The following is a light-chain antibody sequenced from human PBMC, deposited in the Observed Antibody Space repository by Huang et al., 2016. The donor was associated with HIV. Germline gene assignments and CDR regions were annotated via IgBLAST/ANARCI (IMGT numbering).Light chain of an antibody. CDR3: QQYYKTPLT. Sequence: DIVMTQSPDSLAVSLGERATITCKSSRSVFHSPNKNNYLAWYQQKPGQPPKLRLYWAAARESGVPDRFNGSGSGTDFTFTISSLQAEDVALYYCQQYYKTPLTFGGGTRVELK. V-gene: IGKV4-1*01. CDR2: WAA. J-gene: IGKJ4*01. CDR1: RSVFHSPNKNNY.